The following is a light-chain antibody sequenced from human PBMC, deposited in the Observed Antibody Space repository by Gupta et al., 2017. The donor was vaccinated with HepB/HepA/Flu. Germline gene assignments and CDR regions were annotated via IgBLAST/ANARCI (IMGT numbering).Light chain of an antibody. CDR3: QLCVSSSDRVV. Sequence: SYVLTQPPSVSVAPGKTARITCGGNKVGSKSVHWYQQKPGQAPVLIVYDDSDRPSGFPERFSGSNSGNTATLTISRVEAGDEADYYCQLCVSSSDRVVFGGGTKLTVL. CDR2: DDS. CDR1: KVGSKS. J-gene: IGLJ2*01. V-gene: IGLV3-21*03.